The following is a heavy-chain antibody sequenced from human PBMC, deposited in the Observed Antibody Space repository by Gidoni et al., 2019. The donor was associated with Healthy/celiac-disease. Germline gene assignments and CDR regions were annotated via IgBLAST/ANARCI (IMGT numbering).Heavy chain of an antibody. CDR2: ISYDGSNK. D-gene: IGHD3-10*01. CDR1: GFPFSSYG. Sequence: QVQLVESGGGVVQPGRSLRLSCAASGFPFSSYGMHWVRQAPGKGLEWVAVISYDGSNKYYADSVKGRFTISRDNSKNTLYLQMNSLRAEDTAVYYCAKDGGTGYGSGSNLDYWGQGTLVTVSS. CDR3: AKDGGTGYGSGSNLDY. J-gene: IGHJ4*02. V-gene: IGHV3-30*18.